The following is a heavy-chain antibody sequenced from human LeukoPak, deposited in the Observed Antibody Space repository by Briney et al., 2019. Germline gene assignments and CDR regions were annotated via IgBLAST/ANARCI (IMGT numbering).Heavy chain of an antibody. CDR2: IIPIFGTA. D-gene: IGHD5/OR15-5a*01. CDR3: ARAVSSTGGYFDY. V-gene: IGHV1-69*13. Sequence: SVKVSCKASGGTFSSYAITWVRQAPGQGLQWMGGIIPIFGTANYAQKFQGRVILTADESTSTVYMELSSLRSEDTAMYYCARAVSSTGGYFDYWGQGTLVTVSS. CDR1: GGTFSSYA. J-gene: IGHJ4*02.